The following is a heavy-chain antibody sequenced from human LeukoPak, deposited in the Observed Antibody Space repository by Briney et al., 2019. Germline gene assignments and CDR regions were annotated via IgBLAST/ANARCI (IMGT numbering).Heavy chain of an antibody. D-gene: IGHD3-3*01. Sequence: PSQTLSLTCTVSGGSNSSGDYYWSWIRQPPGKGLEWIGYIYYSGSAYYNPSLKSRVTVSVDTSKNQFSLKLSSVTAADTAVYYCARGGTYYDFWSGTYYFDYWGQGTLVTVSS. V-gene: IGHV4-30-4*08. CDR2: IYYSGSA. CDR3: ARGGTYYDFWSGTYYFDY. J-gene: IGHJ4*02. CDR1: GGSNSSGDYY.